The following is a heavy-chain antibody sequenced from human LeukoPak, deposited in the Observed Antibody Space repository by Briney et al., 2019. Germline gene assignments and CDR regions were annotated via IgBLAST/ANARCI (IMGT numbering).Heavy chain of an antibody. CDR2: IYSGGST. CDR1: GFTFSDYF. V-gene: IGHV3-66*01. CDR3: ARGPSGYHNI. J-gene: IGHJ4*02. Sequence: PGRSLRLSCAASGFTFSDYFMSWIRQAPGKGLEWVSLIYSGGSTYYADSVKGRFTISRDNSKNTLYLHMNSLRAEDTAVYYCARGPSGYHNIGGEGTLVTVSS. D-gene: IGHD5-12*01.